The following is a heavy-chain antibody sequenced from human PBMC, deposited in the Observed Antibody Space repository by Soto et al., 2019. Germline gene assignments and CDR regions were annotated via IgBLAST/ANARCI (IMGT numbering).Heavy chain of an antibody. D-gene: IGHD3-22*01. V-gene: IGHV3-21*01. CDR3: ARDRGYYDSSGLDAFDI. J-gene: IGHJ3*02. Sequence: GGSLRLSCAASGFTFSSYSMNWVRQAPGKGLEWVSSISSSSSYIYYADSVKGRFTISRDNAKNSLYLQMNSLRAEDTAVYYCARDRGYYDSSGLDAFDIWGQGTMVTVSS. CDR2: ISSSSSYI. CDR1: GFTFSSYS.